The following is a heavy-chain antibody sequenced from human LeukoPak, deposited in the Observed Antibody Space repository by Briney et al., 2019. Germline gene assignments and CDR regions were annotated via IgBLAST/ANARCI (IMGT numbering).Heavy chain of an antibody. D-gene: IGHD2-2*01. V-gene: IGHV3-21*01. CDR2: ISSSSSYI. J-gene: IGHJ6*03. CDR1: GFTFSSYS. Sequence: PGGSLRLSCAASGFTFSSYSMNWVRQAPGKGLEWVSSISSSSSYIYYADSVKGRFTISRDNAKNSLYLQMNSLRAEDTAVYYCATLAMMGTGYMDVWGKGTTVTVSS. CDR3: ATLAMMGTGYMDV.